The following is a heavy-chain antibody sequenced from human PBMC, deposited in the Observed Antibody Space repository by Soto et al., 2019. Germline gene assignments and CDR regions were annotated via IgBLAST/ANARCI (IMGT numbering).Heavy chain of an antibody. CDR3: ERTTGDYYYYYMDV. Sequence: SDTLSLTCTVSGGSLSSYYWSWIRQLPGKGLEWIGYIYYSGSTNYNPSLKSRVTISVDTSKNQFSLKLSSVTAADTAVYYCERTTGDYYYYYMDVWGKGTTVTVSS. J-gene: IGHJ6*03. V-gene: IGHV4-59*08. D-gene: IGHD1-1*01. CDR2: IYYSGST. CDR1: GGSLSSYY.